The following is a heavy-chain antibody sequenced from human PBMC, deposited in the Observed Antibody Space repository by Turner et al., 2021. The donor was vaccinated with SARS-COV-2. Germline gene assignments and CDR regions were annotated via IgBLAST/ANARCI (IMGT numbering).Heavy chain of an antibody. CDR2: ITPSSGYT. J-gene: IGHJ4*02. CDR3: TRSRPGSTVTFDY. V-gene: IGHV1-46*03. Sequence: QVQLVQSGAEVKKPGASVKVSCKASGYTFTTYYLHWVRQAPGHGLEWMGMITPSSGYTTYAQTFQGRVTMTRDTSTTTVYMDLSSLTFEDTAVYFCTRSRPGSTVTFDYWGQGTLVTGSS. CDR1: GYTFTTYY. D-gene: IGHD4-17*01.